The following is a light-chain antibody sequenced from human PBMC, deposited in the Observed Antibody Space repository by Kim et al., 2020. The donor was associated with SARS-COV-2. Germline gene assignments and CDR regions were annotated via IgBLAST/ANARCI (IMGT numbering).Light chain of an antibody. V-gene: IGKV1-33*01. J-gene: IGKJ2*01. CDR1: QDISNH. CDR3: QQYDNLHPT. Sequence: DNQMTQSPSSLSASVGDRVTITCQASQDISNHLNWYQQKPRKAPKLLIYDASNLETGDPSRFSGSGSGTDFTFTTGSLQPEDIATYYDQQYDNLHPTFGQGAKLEI. CDR2: DAS.